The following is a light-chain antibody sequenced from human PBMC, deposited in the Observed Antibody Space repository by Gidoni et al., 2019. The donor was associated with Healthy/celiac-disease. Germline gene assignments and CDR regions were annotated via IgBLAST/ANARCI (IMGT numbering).Light chain of an antibody. J-gene: IGLJ2*01. CDR3: PAWDSSPYVV. CDR2: QDS. Sequence: SYKLTQPPSVYVSPGQTARIACSGYKMGDKYACWYQQKPGQSPVLVIYQDSKRPSGIPEHFPGSTSGITATLTLRGTHALHVADYSWPAWDSSPYVVFGGGTNLTVL. V-gene: IGLV3-1*01. CDR1: KMGDKY.